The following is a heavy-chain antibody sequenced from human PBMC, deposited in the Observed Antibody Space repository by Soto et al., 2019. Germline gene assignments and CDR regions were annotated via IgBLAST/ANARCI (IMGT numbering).Heavy chain of an antibody. CDR3: AKVRMGWELLCALDY. CDR2: ISYDGSNK. CDR1: GFTFSSYG. V-gene: IGHV3-30*18. D-gene: IGHD1-26*01. J-gene: IGHJ4*02. Sequence: QVQLVESGGGVVQPGRSLRLSCAASGFTFSSYGMHWVRQAPGKGLEWVAVISYDGSNKYYADSVKGRFTISRDNSKNTLYLRMNGLRAEDTAVYYCAKVRMGWELLCALDYWGQGTLVTVSS.